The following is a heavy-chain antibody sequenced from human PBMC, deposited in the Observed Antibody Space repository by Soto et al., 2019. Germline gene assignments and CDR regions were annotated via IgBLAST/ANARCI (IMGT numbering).Heavy chain of an antibody. CDR1: GGTFSSYA. V-gene: IGHV1-69*12. J-gene: IGHJ5*02. CDR2: IIPIFGTA. Sequence: QVQLVQSGAEVKKPGSSVKVSCKASGGTFSSYAISWVRQAPGQGLEWMGGIIPIFGTANYAQKFQGRVKIPADESTRTAYMELSSLRSEDTAVYYCARGGYGSSWYNWFDPWGQGTLVTVSS. CDR3: ARGGYGSSWYNWFDP. D-gene: IGHD6-13*01.